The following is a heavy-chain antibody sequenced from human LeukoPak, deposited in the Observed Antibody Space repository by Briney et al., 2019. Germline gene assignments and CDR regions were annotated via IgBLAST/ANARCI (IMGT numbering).Heavy chain of an antibody. V-gene: IGHV1-8*03. J-gene: IGHJ6*03. CDR1: GYTFTSYD. CDR3: ARGPQGDYSNFYYYYMDV. Sequence: ASVKVSCKASGYTFTSYDINWVRQATGQGLEWMGWMNPNSGNTGYAQKFQGRVTITRNTSISTAYMELSSLRSEDTAVYYCARGPQGDYSNFYYYYMDVWGKGTTVTVSS. D-gene: IGHD4-11*01. CDR2: MNPNSGNT.